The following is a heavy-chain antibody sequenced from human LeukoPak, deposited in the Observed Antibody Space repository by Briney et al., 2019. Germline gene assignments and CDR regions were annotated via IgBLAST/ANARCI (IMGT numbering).Heavy chain of an antibody. Sequence: SETLSLTCTVSGGSISSYYWSWIRQPAGKGLEWIGRIYTSGSTNYNRSLKSRFTMSVDTSKNQFSLKLSSVTAADTAVYYCARDGNYDSSGYLSKDAFDIWGQGTMVTVSS. V-gene: IGHV4-4*07. CDR3: ARDGNYDSSGYLSKDAFDI. D-gene: IGHD3-22*01. CDR1: GGSISSYY. CDR2: IYTSGST. J-gene: IGHJ3*02.